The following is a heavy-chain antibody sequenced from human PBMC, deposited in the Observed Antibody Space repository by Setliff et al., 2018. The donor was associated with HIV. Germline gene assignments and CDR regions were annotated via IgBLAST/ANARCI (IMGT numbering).Heavy chain of an antibody. D-gene: IGHD6-25*01. CDR2: ISAYNGNT. CDR3: ARYSPRGYTLTGPY. Sequence: ASVKVPCKASGYTFTSYIMNWVRQAPGQGLEWMGWISAYNGNTKYAQKFQGRGTMTTDTSTSTAYMELRSLRSDDTAVYYCARYSPRGYTLTGPYWGQGTLVTVSS. V-gene: IGHV1-18*01. J-gene: IGHJ4*02. CDR1: GYTFTSYI.